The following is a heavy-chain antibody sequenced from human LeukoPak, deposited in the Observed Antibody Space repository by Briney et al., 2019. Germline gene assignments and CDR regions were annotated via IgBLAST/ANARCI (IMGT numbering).Heavy chain of an antibody. CDR2: SYSRETT. CDR1: GASISTTSFS. Sequence: SETLTLTCAVSGASISTTSFSWGWIRQPPGKGLEWIGSSYSRETTYYNPSLKSRLTISVDTSKNQFSLRMNSVTAADTAVYYCARLDFWSGSYGENHFDYWGQGTLVTV. J-gene: IGHJ4*02. D-gene: IGHD3-3*01. CDR3: ARLDFWSGSYGENHFDY. V-gene: IGHV4-39*01.